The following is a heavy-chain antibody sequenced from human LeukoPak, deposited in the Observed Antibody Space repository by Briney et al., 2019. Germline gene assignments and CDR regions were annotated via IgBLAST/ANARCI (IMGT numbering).Heavy chain of an antibody. Sequence: GGSLRLSCAASGFTVSSNYMSWVRQAPGKGLEWVSVIYSGGSTYYADSVKGRFTISRDNSKDTLYLQMNSLRAEDTAVYYCARDDGITNWFDPWGQGTLVTVSS. CDR3: ARDDGITNWFDP. V-gene: IGHV3-66*02. CDR1: GFTVSSNY. J-gene: IGHJ5*02. D-gene: IGHD1-14*01. CDR2: IYSGGST.